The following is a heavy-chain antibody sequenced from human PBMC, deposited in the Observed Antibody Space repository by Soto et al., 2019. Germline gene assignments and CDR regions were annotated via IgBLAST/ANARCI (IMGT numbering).Heavy chain of an antibody. CDR2: INPNGGAT. D-gene: IGHD5-12*01. CDR1: GDSFNDYY. V-gene: IGHV1-2*02. Sequence: VQLAQSGAEVKKPGASVKVSCKTSGDSFNDYYIHWVRQAPGQGLEWMGWINPNGGATKYARKFQGRVTVTRDTSIRKVYMELSSLRSDDTAVYYCARESGGATATLDYYYFYMDVWGKGTTVTVSS. J-gene: IGHJ6*03. CDR3: ARESGGATATLDYYYFYMDV.